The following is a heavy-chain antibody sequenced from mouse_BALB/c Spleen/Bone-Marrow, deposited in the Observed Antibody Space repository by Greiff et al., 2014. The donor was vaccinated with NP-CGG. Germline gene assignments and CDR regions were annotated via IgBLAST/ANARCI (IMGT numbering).Heavy chain of an antibody. V-gene: IGHV2-9*02. J-gene: IGHJ3*01. CDR1: GFPLSSYG. CDR3: VRGCYGSRYWSAY. Sequence: VMLVESGPGLVAPSQSLSITCTVSGFPLSSYGVHWVRQCPGKGLEWLGIIWAGGGANYNSALMSRLSISKDNSKSQVFLKMYSLQTSDTAMDYGVRGCYGSRYWSAYWGQGTLVTVSA. CDR2: IWAGGGA. D-gene: IGHD1-1*01.